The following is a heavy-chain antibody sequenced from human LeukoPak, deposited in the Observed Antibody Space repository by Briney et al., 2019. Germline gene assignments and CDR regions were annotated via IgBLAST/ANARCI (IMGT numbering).Heavy chain of an antibody. CDR3: ASGELDSLYYFDF. J-gene: IGHJ4*02. V-gene: IGHV3-74*01. CDR1: GFTFSDYY. CDR2: IHTDGIST. D-gene: IGHD1-1*01. Sequence: GGSLRLSCAASGFTFSDYYMSWIRQAPGKGLVWVSRIHTDGISTTYADSVKGRFTISRDNAKNTLYLQMNSLRAEDTAVYYCASGELDSLYYFDFWGQGTLVTVSS.